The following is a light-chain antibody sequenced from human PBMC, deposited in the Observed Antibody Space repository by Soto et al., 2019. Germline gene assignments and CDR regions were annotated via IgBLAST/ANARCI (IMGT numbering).Light chain of an antibody. CDR1: SSNIGAGYD. CDR2: GNT. Sequence: QSVLTQPPSVSGAPGQRITISCTGSSSNIGAGYDVHWYQHLPGRAPRLLIYGNTNRPSGVPDRFSGSKSGTSASLAITGLQAEDEADYYCQSYDSSLSGVFGGGTKVTVL. V-gene: IGLV1-40*01. J-gene: IGLJ3*02. CDR3: QSYDSSLSGV.